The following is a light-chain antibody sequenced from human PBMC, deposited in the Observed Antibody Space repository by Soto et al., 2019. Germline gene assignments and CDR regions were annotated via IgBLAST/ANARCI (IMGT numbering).Light chain of an antibody. CDR2: GAS. CDR3: QQYNNWPRE. J-gene: IGKJ1*01. V-gene: IGKV3-15*01. CDR1: QSVSSN. Sequence: EIVMTQSPATLSVSPGERATLSCRASQSVSSNLAWYQQKPGQAPRLLIYGASTRATGIPARFSGSGSGTEFPLTISSLQSEDFAVYYCQQYNNWPREFGQGTKVEIK.